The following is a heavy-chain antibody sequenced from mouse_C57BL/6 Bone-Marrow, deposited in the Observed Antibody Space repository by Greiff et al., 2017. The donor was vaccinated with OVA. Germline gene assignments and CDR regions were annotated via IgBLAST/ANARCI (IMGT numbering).Heavy chain of an antibody. CDR1: GFSLTSYG. Sequence: QVHVKQSGPGLVQPSQSLSITCTVSGFSLTSYGVHWVRQPPGKGLEWLGVIWSGGSTDYNAAFISRLSISKDNSKSQVFFKMNSLQADDTAIYYCATSTYYSNYEDAMDYWGQGTSVTVSS. V-gene: IGHV2-4*01. D-gene: IGHD2-5*01. J-gene: IGHJ4*01. CDR2: IWSGGST. CDR3: ATSTYYSNYEDAMDY.